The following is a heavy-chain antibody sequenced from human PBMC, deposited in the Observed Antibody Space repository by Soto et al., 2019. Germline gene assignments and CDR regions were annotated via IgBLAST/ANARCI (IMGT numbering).Heavy chain of an antibody. V-gene: IGHV1-18*01. Sequence: ASVKVSCKASGYTFTSYGISWVRQAPGQGLEWMGWISAYNGNTNYAQKHQGRVTMTTDTSTSTAYMELRSLRSDDTAVYYCARAYYDILTGYYMGTPHYYYMDVWGKGTTVTVSS. CDR2: ISAYNGNT. D-gene: IGHD3-9*01. CDR3: ARAYYDILTGYYMGTPHYYYMDV. CDR1: GYTFTSYG. J-gene: IGHJ6*03.